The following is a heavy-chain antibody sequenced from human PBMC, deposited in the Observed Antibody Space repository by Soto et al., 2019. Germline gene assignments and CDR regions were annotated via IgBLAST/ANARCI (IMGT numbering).Heavy chain of an antibody. V-gene: IGHV4-39*01. Sequence: PSETLSLTCTVSGGSISSHGYYWGWIRQPPGKGLEWIGTIYYSGTTFYNPSLKGRVTISVDTSKNQLSLKLSSVTTADTAVYYCARHAGGVSQIDYWGQGTLVTV. J-gene: IGHJ4*02. CDR1: GGSISSHGYY. D-gene: IGHD1-26*01. CDR3: ARHAGGVSQIDY. CDR2: IYYSGTT.